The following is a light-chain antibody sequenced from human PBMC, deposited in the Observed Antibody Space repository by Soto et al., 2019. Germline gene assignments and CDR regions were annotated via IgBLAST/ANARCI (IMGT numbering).Light chain of an antibody. Sequence: DIQMTQSPSSLSASVGDRVTITCRASQGISNDLAWYQQKPGKVPKLLIYAASTLQSGVPYRFSGSGAGTDFTLTISSLKPEDVATYYCQKYYSAPFTFGPGTKVDIK. J-gene: IGKJ3*01. V-gene: IGKV1-27*01. CDR1: QGISND. CDR3: QKYYSAPFT. CDR2: AAS.